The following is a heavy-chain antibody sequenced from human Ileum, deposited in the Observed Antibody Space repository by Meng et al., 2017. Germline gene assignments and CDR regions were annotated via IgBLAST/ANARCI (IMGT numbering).Heavy chain of an antibody. CDR1: GFHFSIYS. CDR2: IKQDGSEM. D-gene: IGHD4-23*01. J-gene: IGHJ4*02. Sequence: VQEGGAGGSLAAPGGLLILSCDACGFHFSIYSMSWVRQAPGKGLEWVANIKQDGSEMYYVDSVKGRFTISRDNAKNSLYLQMNSLRADDTAVYFCARDQKLQAYNYWGQGTLVTVSS. CDR3: ARDQKLQAYNY. V-gene: IGHV3-7*01.